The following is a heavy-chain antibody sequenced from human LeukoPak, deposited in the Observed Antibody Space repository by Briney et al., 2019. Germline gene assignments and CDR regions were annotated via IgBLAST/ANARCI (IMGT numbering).Heavy chain of an antibody. D-gene: IGHD6-13*01. Sequence: ASVKVSCKASGYNFTGYYMHWVRQAPGQGLERMGWINPNSGGTNYAQKFQGRVTMTRDTSISTAYMELSRLRSDDTAVYYCARTPHLAAADDWGQGTLVTVSS. J-gene: IGHJ4*02. CDR2: INPNSGGT. V-gene: IGHV1-2*02. CDR3: ARTPHLAAADD. CDR1: GYNFTGYY.